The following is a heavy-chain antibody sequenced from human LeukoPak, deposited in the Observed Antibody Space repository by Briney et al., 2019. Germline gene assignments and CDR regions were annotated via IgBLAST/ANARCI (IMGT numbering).Heavy chain of an antibody. Sequence: KPSETLSLTCTGSGGSISRYYWSWIRQPPGKGLEWIGYIYYSGSTNYNPSLKSRVTISVDTSKNQFSLKLSSVTAADTAVYYCARVSGLGWFDPWGQGTLVTVSS. J-gene: IGHJ5*02. CDR2: IYYSGST. CDR1: GGSISRYY. V-gene: IGHV4-59*01. D-gene: IGHD2-21*01. CDR3: ARVSGLGWFDP.